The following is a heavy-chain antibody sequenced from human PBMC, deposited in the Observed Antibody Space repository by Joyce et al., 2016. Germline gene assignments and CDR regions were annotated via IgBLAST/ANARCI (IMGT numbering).Heavy chain of an antibody. Sequence: EVQVVESGGVLVQPGESLRLSCAGSGFTFSDRYMNWVRQAPGKGLEWVGLIRNKVEGYSTDYAASVKGRFTISRDDSKSSFYLQMNSLKIEDTAVYYCASEGPNYFDGWGRGTLVTVST. CDR3: ASEGPNYFDG. CDR1: GFTFSDRY. CDR2: IRNKVEGYST. J-gene: IGHJ2*01. D-gene: IGHD4/OR15-4a*01. V-gene: IGHV3-72*01.